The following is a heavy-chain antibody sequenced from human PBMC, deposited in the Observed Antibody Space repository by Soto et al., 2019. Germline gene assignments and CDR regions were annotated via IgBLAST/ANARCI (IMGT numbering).Heavy chain of an antibody. CDR3: ARALMRGYYGSGSIIGGRIGGGMDV. D-gene: IGHD3-10*01. CDR2: IWYDGSNK. Sequence: GGSLRLSCAASGFTFSSYGMHWVRQAPGKGLEWVAVIWYDGSNKYYADSVKGRFTISRDNSKNTLYLQMNSLRAEDTAVYYCARALMRGYYGSGSIIGGRIGGGMDVWGQGTTVTVS. V-gene: IGHV3-33*01. CDR1: GFTFSSYG. J-gene: IGHJ6*02.